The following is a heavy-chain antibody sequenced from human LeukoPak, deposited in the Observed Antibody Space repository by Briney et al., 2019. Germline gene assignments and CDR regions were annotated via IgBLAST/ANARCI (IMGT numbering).Heavy chain of an antibody. D-gene: IGHD3-16*02. V-gene: IGHV4-34*01. CDR1: GGSFSGYY. CDR3: ARHHDYVWGSYRYLPWFDP. Sequence: SETLSLTCAVYGGSFSGYYWSWIRQPPGKGLEWIGEINHSGSTNYNPSLTSRVTISVDTSKNQFSLKLSSVTAADTAVYYCARHHDYVWGSYRYLPWFDPWGQGTLVTVSS. CDR2: INHSGST. J-gene: IGHJ5*02.